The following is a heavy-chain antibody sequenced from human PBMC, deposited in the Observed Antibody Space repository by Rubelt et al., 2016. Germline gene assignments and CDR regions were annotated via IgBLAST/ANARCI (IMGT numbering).Heavy chain of an antibody. Sequence: QLQLRESGPGLVKTSETLYLTCTVSGGSISNSSYYWGWIRQPPGKGLAWIGKIYYSGSTYYKPSLKRRVTISVNQSRHPVSLCLTSVTAADTAVYYCARGAALYLRSPFDIWGQGTMVTVSS. CDR2: IYYSGST. V-gene: IGHV4-39*01. CDR3: ARGAALYLRSPFDI. CDR1: GGSISNSSYY. D-gene: IGHD6-25*01. J-gene: IGHJ3*02.